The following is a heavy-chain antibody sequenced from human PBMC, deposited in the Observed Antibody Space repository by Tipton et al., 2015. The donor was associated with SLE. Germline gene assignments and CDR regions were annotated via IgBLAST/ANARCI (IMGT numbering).Heavy chain of an antibody. J-gene: IGHJ4*02. D-gene: IGHD2-15*01. CDR2: IYTSGST. CDR3: ARADRALDY. CDR1: GGSISSGSYY. V-gene: IGHV4-61*02. Sequence: TLSLTCTVSGGSISSGSYYWSWIRQPAGKGLEWIGRIYTSGSTNYNPSLKSRATISVDTSKNQFSLKLSSVTAADTAVYYCARADRALDYWGQGTLVTVSS.